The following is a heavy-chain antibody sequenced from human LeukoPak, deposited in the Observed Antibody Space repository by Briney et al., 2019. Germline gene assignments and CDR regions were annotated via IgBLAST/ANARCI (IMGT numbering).Heavy chain of an antibody. J-gene: IGHJ4*02. V-gene: IGHV2-70*11. Sequence: SGPTLVKPTQTLTLTCTFSGFSLSTSGMCVSWIRQPPGKALVWLARIDWDDDKYYSTTLKTRLTISKDTSKNQVVLTMTNMDPVDTATYYCARIEAAAGYFDYWGQGTLVTVPS. CDR2: IDWDDDK. CDR1: GFSLSTSGMC. D-gene: IGHD6-13*01. CDR3: ARIEAAAGYFDY.